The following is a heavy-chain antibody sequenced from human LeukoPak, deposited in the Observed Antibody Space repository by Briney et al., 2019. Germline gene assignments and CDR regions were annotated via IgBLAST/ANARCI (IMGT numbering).Heavy chain of an antibody. D-gene: IGHD6-13*01. CDR1: GGTFSNYA. CDR2: IIPIFGTA. J-gene: IGHJ6*02. Sequence: ASVTVSCTASGGTFSNYAISWVRQAPGQGLEWMGGIIPIFGTANYAQKFQGRVTITADESTSTAYTELSSLRSEDTAVYYCASAWSSSWYGYYYYGMDVWGQGTTVTVSS. CDR3: ASAWSSSWYGYYYYGMDV. V-gene: IGHV1-69*01.